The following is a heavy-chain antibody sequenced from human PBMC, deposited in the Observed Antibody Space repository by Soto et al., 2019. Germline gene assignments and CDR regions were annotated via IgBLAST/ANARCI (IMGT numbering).Heavy chain of an antibody. J-gene: IGHJ6*02. CDR3: VRQGFCSGASCNHYFYYYAMDV. CDR2: ISSRGTTI. D-gene: IGHD2-15*01. V-gene: IGHV3-48*02. Sequence: DVQLVETGGGLVQPGGSLRLSCAVSGFSSSSYAMNWVRQAPGKGLEWVSFISSRGTTIYYADSVEGRFTISRDNAQKSWDLQMDSLRDEDTAVYYCVRQGFCSGASCNHYFYYYAMDVWGQGTTVIVS. CDR1: GFSSSSYA.